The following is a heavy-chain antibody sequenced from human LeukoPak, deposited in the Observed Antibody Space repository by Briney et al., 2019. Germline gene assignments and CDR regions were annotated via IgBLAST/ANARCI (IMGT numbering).Heavy chain of an antibody. CDR1: GFTFSSYA. D-gene: IGHD2-15*01. CDR3: RRAIGRMDV. V-gene: IGHV3-30*14. CDR2: ISYDGSNK. Sequence: PGGSLRLSCAASGFTFSSYAMHWVRQAPGKGLEWVAVISYDGSNKYYADSVKGRFTISRDNSKNTLYLQMNSLRAEDTAVYYCRRAIGRMDVWGQGTTVTVSS. J-gene: IGHJ6*02.